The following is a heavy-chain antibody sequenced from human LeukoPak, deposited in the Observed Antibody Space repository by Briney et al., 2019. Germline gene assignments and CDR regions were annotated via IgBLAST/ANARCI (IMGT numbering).Heavy chain of an antibody. CDR3: AKDIHPGLDSGASCCFDY. CDR1: GYTFSRHG. J-gene: IGHJ4*02. V-gene: IGHV1-18*01. CDR2: VSGYNGNT. Sequence: ASVKVSCRTSGYTFSRHGITWVRQAPGQGLEWMGWVSGYNGNTNYAQNVQGRVTMTTDTSTNTAYMELRSLRSDDTAVYYCAKDIHPGLDSGASCCFDYWGQGTPVTVSS. D-gene: IGHD3-22*01.